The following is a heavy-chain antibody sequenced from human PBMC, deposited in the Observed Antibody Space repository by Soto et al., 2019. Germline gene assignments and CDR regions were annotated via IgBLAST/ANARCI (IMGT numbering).Heavy chain of an antibody. V-gene: IGHV3-11*06. CDR3: ARGPPFPATHLDY. CDR1: GFTFSDYY. CDR2: ISSSSSYT. J-gene: IGHJ4*02. D-gene: IGHD2-15*01. Sequence: PGGSLRLSCAASGFTFSDYYMSWIRQAPGKGLEWVSYISSSSSYTNYADSVKGRFTISRDNAKNSLYLQMNSLRAEDTAVYYCARGPPFPATHLDYWGQGPQVTAPS.